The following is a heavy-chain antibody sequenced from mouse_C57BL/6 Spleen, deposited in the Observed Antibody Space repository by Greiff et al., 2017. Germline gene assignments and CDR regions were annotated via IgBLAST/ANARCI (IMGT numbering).Heavy chain of an antibody. CDR3: ARWETGPYYFDY. CDR1: GYTFTSYT. J-gene: IGHJ2*01. Sequence: VQLQQSGAELARPGASVKMSCKASGYTFTSYTMHWVKQRPGQGLEWIGYINPSSGYTKYNQKFKDKATLTADKSSSTAYMQLSSLTSEDSAVYYCARWETGPYYFDYWGQGTTLTVSS. CDR2: INPSSGYT. D-gene: IGHD4-1*01. V-gene: IGHV1-4*01.